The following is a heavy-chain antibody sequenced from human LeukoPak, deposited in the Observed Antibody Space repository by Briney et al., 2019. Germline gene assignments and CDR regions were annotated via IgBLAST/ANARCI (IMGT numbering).Heavy chain of an antibody. CDR2: INPNSGGT. Sequence: ASLKASCKASRYTFTVDYIHCVRETPGQGLGWMGSINPNSGGTNYAQKFQGRVTMTRDTSISTAYMELSRLRSDDTAVYYCARGNQQLVDYWGQGTLVTVSS. CDR3: ARGNQQLVDY. CDR1: RYTFTVDY. V-gene: IGHV1-2*02. J-gene: IGHJ4*02. D-gene: IGHD6-13*01.